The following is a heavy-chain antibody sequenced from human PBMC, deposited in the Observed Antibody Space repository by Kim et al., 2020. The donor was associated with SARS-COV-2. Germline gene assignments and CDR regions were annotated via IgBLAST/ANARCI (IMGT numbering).Heavy chain of an antibody. D-gene: IGHD4-4*01. CDR1: EFTFSNYW. Sequence: GGSLGLSCAASEFTFSNYWMHWVRQMPGQGLEWVSRIKSDGSSKDYADSVKGRFRITRDNAWNKMYLEMNGLRVEDTAVYYCARELKIDPSSPRQYDALDMWGQGTMVTVSS. CDR2: IKSDGSSK. J-gene: IGHJ3*02. CDR3: ARELKIDPSSPRQYDALDM. V-gene: IGHV3-74*01.